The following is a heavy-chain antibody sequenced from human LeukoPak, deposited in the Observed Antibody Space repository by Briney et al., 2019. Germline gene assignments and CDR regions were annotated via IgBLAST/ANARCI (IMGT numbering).Heavy chain of an antibody. CDR3: ARGRVLRYFDFNWFDP. CDR1: GGTFSSYA. D-gene: IGHD3-9*01. V-gene: IGHV1-69*13. Sequence: SVKVSCKAFGGTFSSYAISWVRQAPGQGLEWMGGIVPIFGTANYAQKFQGRVTITADESTSTAYMELSSLRSEDTAVYYCARGRVLRYFDFNWFDPWGQGTLVTVSS. J-gene: IGHJ5*02. CDR2: IVPIFGTA.